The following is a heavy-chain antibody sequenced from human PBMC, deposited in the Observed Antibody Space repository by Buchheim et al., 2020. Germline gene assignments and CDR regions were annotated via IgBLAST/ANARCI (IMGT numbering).Heavy chain of an antibody. CDR2: ISGSGGST. CDR1: GFTFSSYA. CDR3: AQDLHYTMVRGVDGMDV. D-gene: IGHD3-10*01. V-gene: IGHV3-23*01. J-gene: IGHJ6*02. Sequence: EVQLLESGGGLVQPGGSLRLSCAASGFTFSSYAMSWVRQAPGKGLEWVSAISGSGGSTYYADSVKGRFTISRDNSKNTLYLQMNSLRAEDTAGYYCAQDLHYTMVRGVDGMDVWGQGTT.